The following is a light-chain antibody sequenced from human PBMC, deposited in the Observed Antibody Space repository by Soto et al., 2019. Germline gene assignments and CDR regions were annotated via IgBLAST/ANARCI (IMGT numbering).Light chain of an antibody. V-gene: IGKV3-20*01. J-gene: IGKJ1*01. Sequence: EIELTQSSGTLSLDPGERATLSCGASQSVSNNYLAWYQQKPGQAPRLLIYGASNRATGIPDRFSGSGSGTDFTLTISRLEPDDIAVYNCVQYCISGRLGQGAKVAI. CDR1: QSVSNNY. CDR3: VQYCISGR. CDR2: GAS.